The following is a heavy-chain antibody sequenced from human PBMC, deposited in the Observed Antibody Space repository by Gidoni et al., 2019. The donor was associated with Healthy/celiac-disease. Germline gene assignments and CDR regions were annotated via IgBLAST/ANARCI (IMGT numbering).Heavy chain of an antibody. CDR3: ARGSGGSGSYGFDY. D-gene: IGHD3-10*01. Sequence: QVQLQQWGAGLLKPSETLSLTCAVYGGSFSGYYWSWIRQPPGKGLEWIGEINHSGSTNYNPSLKSRVTISVDTSKNQFSLKLSSVTAADTAVYYCARGSGGSGSYGFDYWGQGTLVTVSS. CDR2: INHSGST. V-gene: IGHV4-34*01. CDR1: GGSFSGYY. J-gene: IGHJ4*02.